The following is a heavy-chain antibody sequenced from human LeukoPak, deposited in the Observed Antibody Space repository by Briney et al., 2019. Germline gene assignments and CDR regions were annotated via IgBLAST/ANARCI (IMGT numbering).Heavy chain of an antibody. CDR3: ARVSDQYYDFWSGYPPGAFDI. J-gene: IGHJ3*02. CDR2: INPSGGST. Sequence: ASVKVSCKASGHTFTSYYMHWVRQAPGQGLEWMGIINPSGGSTSYAQKFQGRVTMTRDTSTSTAYMELSSLRSEDTAVYYCARVSDQYYDFWSGYPPGAFDIWGQGTMVTVSS. CDR1: GHTFTSYY. D-gene: IGHD3-3*01. V-gene: IGHV1-46*01.